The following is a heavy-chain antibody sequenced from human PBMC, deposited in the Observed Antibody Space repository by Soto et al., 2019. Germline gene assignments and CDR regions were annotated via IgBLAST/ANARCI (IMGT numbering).Heavy chain of an antibody. J-gene: IGHJ4*02. V-gene: IGHV3-30*18. CDR2: ISYDGSNK. D-gene: IGHD3-3*01. Sequence: TGGSLRLSCAASGFTFSSYGMHWVRQAPGKGLEWVAVISYDGSNKYYADSVKGRFTISRDNSKNTLYLQMNSLRAEDTAVYYCAKDSTPHYDFWSGYENPTDFDYWGQGTLVTVSS. CDR3: AKDSTPHYDFWSGYENPTDFDY. CDR1: GFTFSSYG.